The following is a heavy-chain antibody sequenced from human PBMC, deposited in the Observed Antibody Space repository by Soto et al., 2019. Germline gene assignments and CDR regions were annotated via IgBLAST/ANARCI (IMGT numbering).Heavy chain of an antibody. D-gene: IGHD1-1*01. J-gene: IGHJ6*03. Sequence: GASVKVSCKASGYTFSTHGVSWVRQAPGQGLEWMGWISGYNGNTNYVQKLQGRVTMTTDTSTSTAYMELRSLRSDDTAVYYCARELAKWNDDGHGYYYYYMDVWGKGTTVTVSS. CDR2: ISGYNGNT. V-gene: IGHV1-18*01. CDR3: ARELAKWNDDGHGYYYYYMDV. CDR1: GYTFSTHG.